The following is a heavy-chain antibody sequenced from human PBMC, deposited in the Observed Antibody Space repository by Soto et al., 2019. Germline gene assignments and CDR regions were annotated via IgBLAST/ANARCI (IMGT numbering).Heavy chain of an antibody. CDR2: IKQDGSEN. Sequence: EVQLVESGGGLVQPGGSLRLSCAASGFTFSSYWMSWVRQAPGKGLEGVANIKQDGSENYYVDSVKRRFTISRDNAKNSRYLQMNSLSAEDTAVYYCARTLQWLVQFDAFDIWGQGTMVTVSS. V-gene: IGHV3-7*01. D-gene: IGHD6-19*01. J-gene: IGHJ3*02. CDR1: GFTFSSYW. CDR3: ARTLQWLVQFDAFDI.